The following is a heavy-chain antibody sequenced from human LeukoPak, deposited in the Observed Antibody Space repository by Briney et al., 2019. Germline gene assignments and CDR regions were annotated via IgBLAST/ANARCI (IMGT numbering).Heavy chain of an antibody. J-gene: IGHJ5*02. CDR3: ARIYLKQASAS. CDR1: GFTFTSYW. V-gene: IGHV3-7*01. D-gene: IGHD3-10*01. CDR2: INEDESEK. Sequence: GGSLRLSCAASGFTFTSYWMSWVRQAPGKGLEWVANINEDESEKYYVDSVKGRFTISRDNAKNSVSLQMNSLRAEDTAVYYCARIYLKQASASWGQGTLVTVSS.